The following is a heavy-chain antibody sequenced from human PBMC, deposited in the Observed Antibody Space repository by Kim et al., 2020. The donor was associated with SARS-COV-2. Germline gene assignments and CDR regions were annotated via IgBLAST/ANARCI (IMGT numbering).Heavy chain of an antibody. J-gene: IGHJ4*02. Sequence: GGSLRLSCAASGFTFSSYAMSWVRQAPGKGLEWVSAISGSGGSTYYADSVKGRFTISRDNSKNTLYLQMNSLRAEDTAVYYCAKDLYHSLDLTVEYYFDYWGQGTLVTVSS. CDR1: GFTFSSYA. D-gene: IGHD3-16*01. V-gene: IGHV3-23*01. CDR2: ISGSGGST. CDR3: AKDLYHSLDLTVEYYFDY.